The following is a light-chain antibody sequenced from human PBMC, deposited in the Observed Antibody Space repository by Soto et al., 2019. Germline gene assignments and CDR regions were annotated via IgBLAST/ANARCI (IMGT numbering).Light chain of an antibody. Sequence: QSVLTQPPSLSAAPGQTVTISCSGGPSNIGNNYVSWYQQVAGTTPKLLIFDNNKRPSGIPDRFSGSKSGTSATLGIAGLQTGDAADYYCATWDSSLSAWLFGGGTKLTVL. CDR3: ATWDSSLSAWL. J-gene: IGLJ3*02. CDR1: PSNIGNNY. CDR2: DNN. V-gene: IGLV1-51*01.